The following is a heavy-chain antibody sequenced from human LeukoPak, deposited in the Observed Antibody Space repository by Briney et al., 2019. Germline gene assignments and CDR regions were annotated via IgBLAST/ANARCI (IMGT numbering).Heavy chain of an antibody. V-gene: IGHV1-69*05. CDR2: IIPIFETT. D-gene: IGHD5-24*01. J-gene: IGHJ6*03. CDR1: GGTFNSYA. Sequence: ASVKVSCKASGGTFNSYAISWVRQAPGQGVEWMGGIIPIFETTKHAQKFQGRVTITTDESRTTAYMELSSLRSEDTAVYYCARGGWVQQKYYMDVWGKGTTVTVSS. CDR3: ARGGWVQQKYYMDV.